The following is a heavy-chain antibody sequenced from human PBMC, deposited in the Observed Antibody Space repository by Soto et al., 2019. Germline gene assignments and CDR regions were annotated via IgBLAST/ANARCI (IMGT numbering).Heavy chain of an antibody. D-gene: IGHD3-9*01. V-gene: IGHV4-34*01. J-gene: IGHJ2*01. CDR3: ARESHDILTGPPWVWYFDL. CDR1: GGSFSGYY. Sequence: QVQLQQWGAGPLRPLETLSLTCGVSGGSFSGYYWAWIRQSPGKGLEWIGEINDRGSINYNPSLKRRVSNSVDTSMNHYSLNLRSVTAADTAVYYCARESHDILTGPPWVWYFDLWGRGTLVTVSS. CDR2: INDRGSI.